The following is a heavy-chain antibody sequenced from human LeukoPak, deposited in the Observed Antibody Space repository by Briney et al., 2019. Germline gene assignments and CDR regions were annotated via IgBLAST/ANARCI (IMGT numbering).Heavy chain of an antibody. V-gene: IGHV3-30*02. CDR3: ARETGSRADY. CDR2: IRYDGSNK. D-gene: IGHD1-14*01. J-gene: IGHJ4*02. CDR1: GFTFSNAW. Sequence: PGGSLRLSCAASGFTFSNAWMSWVRQAPGKGLEWVAFIRYDGSNKYYADSVKGRFTISRDNSKNTLYLQMNSLRAEDTAVYYCARETGSRADYWGQGTLVTVSS.